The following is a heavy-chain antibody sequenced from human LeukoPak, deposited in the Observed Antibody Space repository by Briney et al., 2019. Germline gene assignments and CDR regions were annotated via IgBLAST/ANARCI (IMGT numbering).Heavy chain of an antibody. D-gene: IGHD6-13*01. CDR2: IHHSGST. V-gene: IGHV4-4*02. CDR1: GDSISSTNW. CDR3: ARDVSSSWGSYYYYYMDV. J-gene: IGHJ6*03. Sequence: SGTLSLTCAVSGDSISSTNWWSWVRQPPGKGLEWIGEIHHSGSTNYNPSLKSRVTISVDKSKNQVSLKLSSVTAADTAVYYCARDVSSSWGSYYYYYMDVWGKGTTVTVSS.